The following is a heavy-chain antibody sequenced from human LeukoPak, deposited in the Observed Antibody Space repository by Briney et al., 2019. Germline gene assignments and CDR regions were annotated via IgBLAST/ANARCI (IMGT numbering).Heavy chain of an antibody. Sequence: GGSLRLSCEASGFTFSSYAMHWVRQAPGKGLEWVAVISYDGSNKYYADSVKGRFTISRDNSKNTLYLQMNSLRAEDTAVYYCARYYDSSGYYHLTNYYYGMDVWGQGTTVTVSS. V-gene: IGHV3-30*04. CDR3: ARYYDSSGYYHLTNYYYGMDV. CDR2: ISYDGSNK. J-gene: IGHJ6*02. CDR1: GFTFSSYA. D-gene: IGHD3-22*01.